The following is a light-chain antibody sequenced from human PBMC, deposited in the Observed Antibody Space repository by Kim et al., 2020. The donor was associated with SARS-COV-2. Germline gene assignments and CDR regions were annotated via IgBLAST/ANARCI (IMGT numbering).Light chain of an antibody. Sequence: QRVHIPCTGSSSNSGAGYDVLWYQQLPGTAPKLLIYGNSNRPSGVPDRFSGSKSGTSASLAITGLQAEDEADYYCQSYDSSLSGYVFGTGTKVTVL. CDR1: SSNSGAGYD. CDR2: GNS. V-gene: IGLV1-40*01. J-gene: IGLJ1*01. CDR3: QSYDSSLSGYV.